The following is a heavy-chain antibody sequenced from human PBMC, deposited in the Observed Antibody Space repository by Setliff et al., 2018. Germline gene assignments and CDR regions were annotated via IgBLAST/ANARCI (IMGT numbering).Heavy chain of an antibody. CDR2: IGSKTYGGVA. CDR1: GFTFGDYT. V-gene: IGHV3-49*04. D-gene: IGHD1-26*01. CDR3: MNWDGAF. J-gene: IGHJ4*02. Sequence: GGSLRLSCTTSGFTFGDYTMTWVRQAPGKGLEWVGLIGSKTYGGVAEYAAPVKGRFTISRDDSKSIAYLRMNSLGPEDTAVYYCMNWDGAFWGRGTLVTVSS.